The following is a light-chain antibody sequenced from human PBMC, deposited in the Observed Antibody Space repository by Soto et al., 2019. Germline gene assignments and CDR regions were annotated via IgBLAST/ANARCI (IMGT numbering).Light chain of an antibody. J-gene: IGKJ1*01. V-gene: IGKV1-5*01. Sequence: DIQMTQSPSTLSASVGERVTITCRASQTVTSWLAWYQQKPGKAPKLLIYDASSLESGVPSRFSGSGSGTEFILTISSLQPDDFATYYCQHYNSYSGAFGQGTKVDIK. CDR2: DAS. CDR3: QHYNSYSGA. CDR1: QTVTSW.